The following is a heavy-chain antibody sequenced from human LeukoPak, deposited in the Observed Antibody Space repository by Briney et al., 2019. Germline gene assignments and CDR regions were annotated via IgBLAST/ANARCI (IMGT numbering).Heavy chain of an antibody. CDR1: GYSIISGYF. D-gene: IGHD5-12*01. Sequence: SETLSLTCALSGYSIISGYFWGWIRQPPGKGLEWIGTIYHSGSTYYNPSLKSRVTISVDTSKNQFSLKLSSVTAADTAVYFCAKSGYDYPPYFDYWGQGTLVTVSS. CDR2: IYHSGST. V-gene: IGHV4-38-2*01. J-gene: IGHJ4*02. CDR3: AKSGYDYPPYFDY.